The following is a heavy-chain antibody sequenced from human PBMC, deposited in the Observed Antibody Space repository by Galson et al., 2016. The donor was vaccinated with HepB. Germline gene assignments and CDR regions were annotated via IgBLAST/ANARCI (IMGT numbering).Heavy chain of an antibody. Sequence: LRLSCAASGFTFSSYWMSWIRQAPGRGLEWIGEINHRGDTNYNPSLKSRVTVSVDMSRNQFSLRLYSVTAADTSVYYCARSFNPMGRGQNWFDAWGQGTLVTVSS. J-gene: IGHJ5*02. CDR2: INHRGDT. V-gene: IGHV4-34*01. CDR1: GFTFSSYW. CDR3: ARSFNPMGRGQNWFDA.